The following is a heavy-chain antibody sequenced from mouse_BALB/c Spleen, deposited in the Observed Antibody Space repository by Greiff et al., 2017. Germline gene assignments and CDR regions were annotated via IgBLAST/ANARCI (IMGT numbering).Heavy chain of an antibody. CDR1: GFTFSSYA. CDR3: TRPPPHWVCVFWYLGV. CDR2: ISSGGSYT. J-gene: IGHJ1*03. Sequence: EVKLMESGGGLVKPGGSLKLSCAASGFTFSSYAMSWVRQTPEKRLEWVATISSGGSYTYYPDSVKGRFTISRDNAKNTLYLQMSSLRSEDTAMFFCTRPPPHWVCVFWYLGVWGTETTLSVPS. V-gene: IGHV5-9-3*01. D-gene: IGHD4-1*01.